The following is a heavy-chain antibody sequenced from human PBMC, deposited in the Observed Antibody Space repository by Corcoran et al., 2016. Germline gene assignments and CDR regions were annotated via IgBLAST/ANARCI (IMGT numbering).Heavy chain of an antibody. CDR1: GYSFTSYW. CDR2: IYPGDSDT. CDR3: ASLDDGGNSKTIYDAFDI. V-gene: IGHV5-51*01. D-gene: IGHD2-21*02. Sequence: EVQLVQSGAEVKKPGESLKISCKGSGYSFTSYWIGWVRQMPGKGLEWMGIIYPGDSDTRYSPSFQGQVTISADKSISTAYLQWSSLKAADTARYYCASLDDGGNSKTIYDAFDIWGQGTMVTVSS. J-gene: IGHJ3*02.